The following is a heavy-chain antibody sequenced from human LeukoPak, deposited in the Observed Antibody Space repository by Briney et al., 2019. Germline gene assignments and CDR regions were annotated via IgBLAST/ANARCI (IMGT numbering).Heavy chain of an antibody. D-gene: IGHD6-19*01. J-gene: IGHJ6*02. CDR3: ARLVAVAGTTLDV. Sequence: SETLSLTCTVSGGSISSSSYYWGWIRQPPGKGLEWIGRIYYSGSTYYNPSLTSPVTLSVDTSKNQFSLKLSSVTAADTAVYYCARLVAVAGTTLDVWGQGTTVTVSS. CDR2: IYYSGST. CDR1: GGSISSSSYY. V-gene: IGHV4-39*01.